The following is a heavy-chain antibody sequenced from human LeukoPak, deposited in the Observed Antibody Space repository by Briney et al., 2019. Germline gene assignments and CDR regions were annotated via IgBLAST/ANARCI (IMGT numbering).Heavy chain of an antibody. Sequence: SESLSLTCTVSGGSISSDYWSWVRQPPGTGREWFGYIYYSGSANYNTSPTRRVTISVDTSKHQFTLTLCSVALSAPPVRSCVTDLHRDSGAGTYHYRDLWGKGTTVT. V-gene: IGHV4-59*01. CDR2: IYYSGSA. J-gene: IGHJ6*03. CDR3: VTDLHRDSGAGTYHYRDL. CDR1: GGSISSDY. D-gene: IGHD4/OR15-4a*01.